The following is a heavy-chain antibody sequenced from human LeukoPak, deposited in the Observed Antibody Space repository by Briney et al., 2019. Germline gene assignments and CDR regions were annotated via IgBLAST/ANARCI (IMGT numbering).Heavy chain of an antibody. CDR3: ARLRTVAAAGIIWFDP. CDR2: IYYSGST. V-gene: IGHV4-39*01. J-gene: IGHJ5*02. CDR1: GGSISSSSYY. Sequence: PETLSLTCTVSGGSISSSSYYWGWIRQPPGKGLEWIGSIYYSGSTYYNPSLKSRVTISVDTSKNQFSLKLSSVTAADTAVYYCARLRTVAAAGIIWFDPWGQGTLVTVSS. D-gene: IGHD6-13*01.